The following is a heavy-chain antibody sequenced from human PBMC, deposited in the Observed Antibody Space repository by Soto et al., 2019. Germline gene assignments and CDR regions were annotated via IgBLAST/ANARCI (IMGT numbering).Heavy chain of an antibody. CDR3: ATIRLDTNNYKWFDT. J-gene: IGHJ5*02. V-gene: IGHV4-31*03. D-gene: IGHD1-20*01. Sequence: SETLSLTCSVSGAALNSGNYYWSWIRQVPGKGLEWIGHIYVTGAVDYNPSLRDRITISQDTSERQFSLNLRLVTAADTASYSCATIRLDTNNYKWFDTWGQGTLVTVSS. CDR1: GAALNSGNYY. CDR2: IYVTGAV.